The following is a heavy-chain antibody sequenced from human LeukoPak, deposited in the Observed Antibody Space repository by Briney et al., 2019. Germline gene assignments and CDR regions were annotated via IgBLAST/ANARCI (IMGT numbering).Heavy chain of an antibody. Sequence: GGSLRLSCAASGFTFSRYAMSWIRQAPGKGLEWVSVISDSGGRAYYADSVKGRFTVSSDNSKNTLHLQMNSLRDDDTAVCYCAKGNLQSRHSTGFDHWGQGTLVTVSS. CDR1: GFTFSRYA. CDR3: AKGNLQSRHSTGFDH. D-gene: IGHD6-25*01. J-gene: IGHJ4*02. CDR2: ISDSGGRA. V-gene: IGHV3-23*01.